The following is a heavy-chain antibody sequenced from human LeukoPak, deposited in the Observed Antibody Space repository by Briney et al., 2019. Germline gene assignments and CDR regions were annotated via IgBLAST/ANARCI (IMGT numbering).Heavy chain of an antibody. Sequence: GGSLRLSCAASGFTVINNYMSWVRQAPGKGLEWVSTISDSGGSTYYADSLKGRFTISRDNYKNTLYLQMNSLRAEDTAVYYCAKDKSWGAAMGIFDYWGQGTLVTVSS. CDR3: AKDKSWGAAMGIFDY. D-gene: IGHD6-13*01. CDR1: GFTVINNY. CDR2: ISDSGGST. V-gene: IGHV3-23*01. J-gene: IGHJ4*02.